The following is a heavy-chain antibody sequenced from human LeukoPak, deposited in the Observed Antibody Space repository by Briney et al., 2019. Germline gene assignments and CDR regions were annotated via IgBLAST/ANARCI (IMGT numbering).Heavy chain of an antibody. CDR1: GGTFSSYA. CDR2: IIPIFGTA. V-gene: IGHV1-69*13. CDR3: AQTTVVTHRDYGTDV. D-gene: IGHD4-23*01. J-gene: IGHJ6*02. Sequence: ASVKVSCKASGGTFSSYAISWVRQAPGQGLEWMGGIIPIFGTANYAQKFQGRVTITADESTSTAYMELSSLRSEDTAVYYCAQTTVVTHRDYGTDVWGQGTTVTVSS.